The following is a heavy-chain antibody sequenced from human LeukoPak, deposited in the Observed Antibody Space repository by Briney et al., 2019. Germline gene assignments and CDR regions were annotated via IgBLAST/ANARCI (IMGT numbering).Heavy chain of an antibody. CDR3: ARHRINYGSFYFDY. J-gene: IGHJ4*02. CDR2: ISYSGST. CDR1: SGSISGFY. V-gene: IGHV4-59*01. Sequence: ASETLSLTCTVSSGSISGFYWSWIRQPPGKGLDWIGYISYSGSTNYNPSLKSRVTISVDTSKKQFSLKLTSVTAADTAVYYCARHRINYGSFYFDYWGQGTLVTVSS. D-gene: IGHD3-10*01.